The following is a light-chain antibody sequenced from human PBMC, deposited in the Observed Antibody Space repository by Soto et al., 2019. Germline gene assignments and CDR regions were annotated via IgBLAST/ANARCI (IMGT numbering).Light chain of an antibody. J-gene: IGLJ1*01. CDR2: DVS. CDR3: TSYTSNSTLV. V-gene: IGLV1-40*01. Sequence: QSVLTQPPSVSGAPGQRVTISCTGSSSNIGAGFDVHWYQQLPGTAPKLMIYDVSNRPSGVSNRFSGSKSGNTASLTISGLQAEDEADFYCTSYTSNSTLVFGTGTKVTVL. CDR1: SSNIGAGFD.